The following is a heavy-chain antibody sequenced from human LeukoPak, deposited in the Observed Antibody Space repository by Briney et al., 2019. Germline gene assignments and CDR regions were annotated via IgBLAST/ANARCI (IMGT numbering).Heavy chain of an antibody. V-gene: IGHV3-7*01. CDR3: ARVGDTAMYYYMDV. D-gene: IGHD5-18*01. CDR2: IKQDGSEK. Sequence: GGSLRLSCAASGFTLSSYWMSWVRQAPGKGLEWVANIKQDGSEKYYGDSVKGRFPISRHNAKNSLYLQMNSQRAEDTAVYYCARVGDTAMYYYMDVGGKGTTVTVSS. CDR1: GFTLSSYW. J-gene: IGHJ6*03.